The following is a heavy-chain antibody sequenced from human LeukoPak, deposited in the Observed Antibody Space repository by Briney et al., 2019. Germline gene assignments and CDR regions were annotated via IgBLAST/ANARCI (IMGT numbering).Heavy chain of an antibody. CDR3: ARHLVRDGYNYFFGS. CDR2: IDNSGSA. V-gene: IGHV4-59*08. Sequence: PSGTLSLTCTVSGGSIKSYYWSWIRQPPGKRLEWIGYIDNSGSANRNPSLKSRVTISADTSKNQFFLKLSSVTAADTAVYYCARHLVRDGYNYFFGSWGQGTLVTVSS. J-gene: IGHJ5*01. CDR1: GGSIKSYY. D-gene: IGHD5-24*01.